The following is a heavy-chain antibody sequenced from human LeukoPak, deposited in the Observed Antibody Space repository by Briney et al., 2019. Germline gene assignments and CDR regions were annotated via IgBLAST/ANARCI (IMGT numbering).Heavy chain of an antibody. CDR1: GGSSSSYY. Sequence: SETLSLTCTVSGGSSSSYYWSWIRQPPGKGLEWIGYIYYSGSTNYNPSLKSRVTISVDTSKNQFSLKLSSVTAADTAVYYCARHSGSSWSPGGDWFDPWGQGTLVTVSS. CDR3: ARHSGSSWSPGGDWFDP. CDR2: IYYSGST. J-gene: IGHJ5*02. V-gene: IGHV4-59*08. D-gene: IGHD6-13*01.